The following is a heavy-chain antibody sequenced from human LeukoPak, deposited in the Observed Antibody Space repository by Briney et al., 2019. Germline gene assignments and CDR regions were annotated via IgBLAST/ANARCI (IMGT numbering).Heavy chain of an antibody. CDR1: GFTFSSYG. CDR3: ARGGIAAAGTAIDY. V-gene: IGHV3-30*03. J-gene: IGHJ4*02. Sequence: PGSSLRLSCAASGFTFSSYGMHWVRQAPGKGLEWVAVISYDGSNKYYADSVKGRFTISRDNSKNTLYLQMNSLRAEDTAVYYCARGGIAAAGTAIDYWGQGTLVTVSS. CDR2: ISYDGSNK. D-gene: IGHD6-13*01.